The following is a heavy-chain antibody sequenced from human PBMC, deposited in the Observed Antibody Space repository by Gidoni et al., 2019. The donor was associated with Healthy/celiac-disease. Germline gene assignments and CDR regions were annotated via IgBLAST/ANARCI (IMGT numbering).Heavy chain of an antibody. V-gene: IGHV3-30*04. D-gene: IGHD2-21*01. Sequence: QVQLVESGGGVVQPGRSLRLSCAASGFTFSSSAMHWVRQAPGKGLEWVAVISYDGSNKYYADSVKGRFTISRDNSKNTLYLQMNSLRAEDTAVYYCAREVVVVIAIYYYYYGMDVWGQGTTVTVSS. CDR1: GFTFSSSA. CDR3: AREVVVVIAIYYYYYGMDV. CDR2: ISYDGSNK. J-gene: IGHJ6*02.